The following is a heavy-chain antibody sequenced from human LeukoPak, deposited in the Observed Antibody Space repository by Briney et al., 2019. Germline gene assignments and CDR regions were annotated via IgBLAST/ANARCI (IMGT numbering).Heavy chain of an antibody. J-gene: IGHJ4*02. Sequence: GESLRLSCAASGFTFSSYIMNWVRQAPGKGLEWVSSISTSSSYIYYADSVKGRFTISRDNAKNSLYLQMNSLRAEDTAVYYCARPTTLYYYDSSGYDDYWGLGTLVTVSS. CDR2: ISTSSSYI. V-gene: IGHV3-21*01. CDR3: ARPTTLYYYDSSGYDDY. CDR1: GFTFSSYI. D-gene: IGHD3-22*01.